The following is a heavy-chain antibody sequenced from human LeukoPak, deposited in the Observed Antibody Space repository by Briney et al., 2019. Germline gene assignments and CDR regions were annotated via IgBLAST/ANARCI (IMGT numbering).Heavy chain of an antibody. CDR2: INHSGST. V-gene: IGHV4-39*07. J-gene: IGHJ4*02. CDR1: GGSISSSSYY. CDR3: ARWEGRGAYFDY. Sequence: SETLSLTCTVSGGSISSSSYYWSWIRQPPGKGLEWIGEINHSGSTNYNPSLKSRVTISVDTSKNQFSLKLSSVTAADTAVYYCARWEGRGAYFDYWGQGTLVTVSS. D-gene: IGHD3-10*01.